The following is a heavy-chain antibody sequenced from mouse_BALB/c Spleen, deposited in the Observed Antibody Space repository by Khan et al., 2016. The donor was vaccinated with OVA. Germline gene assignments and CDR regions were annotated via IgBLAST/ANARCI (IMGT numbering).Heavy chain of an antibody. CDR3: ARRNYFGYTFAY. V-gene: IGHV1-77*01. J-gene: IGHJ3*01. D-gene: IGHD1-2*01. Sequence: QFRLQQSGAELARPGASVKLSCKASGYPFTDYYINWVKQRTGQGLEWLGEISPGSGDTYYNERLKGKATLTADKSSSTTYMQLSNVTSEASAVYFCARRNYFGYTFAYWGQGTLVTVSA. CDR1: GYPFTDYY. CDR2: ISPGSGDT.